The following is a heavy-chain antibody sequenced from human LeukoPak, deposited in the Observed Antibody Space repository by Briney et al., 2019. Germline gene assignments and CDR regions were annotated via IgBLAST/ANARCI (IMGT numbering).Heavy chain of an antibody. CDR2: MNPNSGNT. CDR3: ARGLRIRYFDWLLPSWDWVY. CDR1: GYTFTSYD. J-gene: IGHJ4*02. V-gene: IGHV1-8*01. Sequence: ASVKVSCKASGYTFTSYDINWVRQATGQGLEWMGWMNPNSGNTGYAQKFQGRVTMTRNTSISTAYMELSSLRPEDTAVYYCARGLRIRYFDWLLPSWDWVYWGQGTLVTVSS. D-gene: IGHD3-9*01.